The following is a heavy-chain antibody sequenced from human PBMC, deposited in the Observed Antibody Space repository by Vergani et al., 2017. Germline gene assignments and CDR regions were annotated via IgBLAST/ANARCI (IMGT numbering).Heavy chain of an antibody. CDR3: AKDKIAVAGTRGGFFDY. V-gene: IGHV3-9*01. J-gene: IGHJ4*02. CDR2: IRWNSGSI. Sequence: EVQLVESGGGLVQPGRSLRLSCAASGFTFDDYAMHWVRQAPGKGLEWVSGIRWNSGSIGYADSVKGRFTISRDNAKNSLYLQMNSLRAEDTALYYCAKDKIAVAGTRGGFFDYWGQGTLVTVSS. D-gene: IGHD6-19*01. CDR1: GFTFDDYA.